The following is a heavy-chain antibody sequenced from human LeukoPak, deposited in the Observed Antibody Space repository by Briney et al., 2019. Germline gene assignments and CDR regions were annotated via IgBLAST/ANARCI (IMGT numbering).Heavy chain of an antibody. D-gene: IGHD3-22*01. J-gene: IGHJ5*02. CDR1: GGSSSGYY. V-gene: IGHV4-34*01. CDR3: ARGGGPITMIVGVRGPWFAP. CDR2: INHSGST. Sequence: SETLSLTCAVYGGSSSGYYWSWIRQPPGKGLEWIGEINHSGSTNYNPSLKSRVTISVDTSKNQFSLKLSSVTAADTAVYYCARGGGPITMIVGVRGPWFAPWGQGTLVTVSS.